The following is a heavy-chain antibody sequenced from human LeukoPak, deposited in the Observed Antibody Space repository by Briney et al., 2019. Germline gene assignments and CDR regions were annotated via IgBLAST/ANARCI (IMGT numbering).Heavy chain of an antibody. D-gene: IGHD6-13*01. CDR1: GFSISSGHY. J-gene: IGHJ4*02. Sequence: SETLSLTCTVSGFSISSGHYWSWIRQPPGKGLEWIGYIYTSGSTNYNPSLKSRVTISVDTSKNQFSLKLSSVTAADTAVYYCARRVRSSSWYYFDYWGQGTLVTVSS. V-gene: IGHV4-4*09. CDR3: ARRVRSSSWYYFDY. CDR2: IYTSGST.